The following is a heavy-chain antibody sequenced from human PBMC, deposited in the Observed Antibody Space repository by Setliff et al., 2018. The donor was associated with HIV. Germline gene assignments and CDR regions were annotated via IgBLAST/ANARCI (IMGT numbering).Heavy chain of an antibody. CDR3: AHTTSFDFWTPGPMDV. V-gene: IGHV2-5*02. D-gene: IGHD3-3*01. CDR1: GFSLTTSGVG. CDR2: IYWDNDK. Sequence: SGPTLVNPTQTLTLTCTFSGFSLTTSGVGVGWIRQPPGKALEWLAVIYWDNDKRYSPSLKSRVTITKDTSKNQVVLTMTNMDPVDTATYYCAHTTSFDFWTPGPMDVWGKGTTVTVSS. J-gene: IGHJ6*03.